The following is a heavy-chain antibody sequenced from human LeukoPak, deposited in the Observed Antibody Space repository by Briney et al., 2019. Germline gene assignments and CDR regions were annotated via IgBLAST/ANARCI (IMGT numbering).Heavy chain of an antibody. D-gene: IGHD6-19*01. CDR3: ASPQWLAF. V-gene: IGHV3-33*03. Sequence: GGSLRLSCAASGFTFSNYGMHWVRQAPGKGLEWVAVIWYDGTNKYYADSVKGRFTISRDNAKNSLYLQMNGLRAEDTAIYYCASPQWLAFWGQGTLVTVSS. J-gene: IGHJ4*02. CDR2: IWYDGTNK. CDR1: GFTFSNYG.